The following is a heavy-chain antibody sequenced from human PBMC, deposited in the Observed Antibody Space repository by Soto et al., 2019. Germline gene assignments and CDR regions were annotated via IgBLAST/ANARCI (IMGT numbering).Heavy chain of an antibody. J-gene: IGHJ4*02. CDR1: GGIFSTYA. D-gene: IGHD3-10*01. CDR2: IIPLFGTP. V-gene: IGHV1-69*01. Sequence: QVQLVQSGAEVKKPGSSVKVSCKASGGIFSTYAISWLRQAPGQGLEWMGGIIPLFGTPNYAQRFQGRVTITADESTSTAYMELSSLRSEDTAVYYCARDRDDYGSGNYYNRIDFWGKGTLVTVSS. CDR3: ARDRDDYGSGNYYNRIDF.